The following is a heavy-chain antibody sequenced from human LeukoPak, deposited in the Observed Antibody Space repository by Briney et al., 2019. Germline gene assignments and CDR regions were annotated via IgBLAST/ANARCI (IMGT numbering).Heavy chain of an antibody. CDR1: GFTFSSYA. Sequence: PGGSLRLSCAASGFTFSSYAMSWVRQAPGKGLEWVSAISGSGGSTYYADSVKGRFTISRDNSKNTLYLQMDSLRAEDTAVYYCAKDLMSMPYYYMDVWGKGTTVTVSS. D-gene: IGHD2-2*01. CDR2: ISGSGGST. J-gene: IGHJ6*03. V-gene: IGHV3-23*01. CDR3: AKDLMSMPYYYMDV.